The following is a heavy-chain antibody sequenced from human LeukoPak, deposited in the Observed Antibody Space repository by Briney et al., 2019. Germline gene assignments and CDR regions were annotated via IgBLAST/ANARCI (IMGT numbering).Heavy chain of an antibody. CDR2: INHSEST. V-gene: IGHV4-34*01. CDR3: ARVRIGNFDY. J-gene: IGHJ4*02. D-gene: IGHD2/OR15-2a*01. CDR1: GGSFSGYY. Sequence: PSETPSLTCAVYGGSFSGYYWSWIRQPPGKGLEWIGEINHSESTNYNPSLKSRVTISVDTSKNQFSLKLSSVTAADTAVYYCARVRIGNFDYWGQGTLVTVSS.